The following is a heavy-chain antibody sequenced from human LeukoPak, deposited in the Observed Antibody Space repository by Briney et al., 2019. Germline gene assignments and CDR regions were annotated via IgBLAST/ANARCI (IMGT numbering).Heavy chain of an antibody. V-gene: IGHV3-7*01. CDR2: IKEDGSEK. Sequence: GGSLRLSCAASGFTFRNYWMSWVRQAPGKGLEWVANIKEDGSEKYYVDSVKGRFTISRDNAKNSLYLQMNSLRAEDTAVYYCANLRLLGFDSWGQGTLVTVSS. CDR3: ANLRLLGFDS. D-gene: IGHD2-21*02. J-gene: IGHJ4*02. CDR1: GFTFRNYW.